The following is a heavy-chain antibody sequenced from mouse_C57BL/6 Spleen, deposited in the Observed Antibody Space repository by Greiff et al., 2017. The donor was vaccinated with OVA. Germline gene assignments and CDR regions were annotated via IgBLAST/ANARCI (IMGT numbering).Heavy chain of an antibody. CDR2: ISSGGDYI. J-gene: IGHJ4*01. V-gene: IGHV5-9-1*02. D-gene: IGHD1-1*01. Sequence: EVKLMESGEGLVKPGGSLKLSCAASGFTFSSYAMSWVRQTPEKRLEWVAYISSGGDYIYYADTVKGRFTISRDNARNTLYLQMSSLKSEDTAMYYCTREDYYGSSSYYYAMDYWGQGTSVTVSS. CDR3: TREDYYGSSSYYYAMDY. CDR1: GFTFSSYA.